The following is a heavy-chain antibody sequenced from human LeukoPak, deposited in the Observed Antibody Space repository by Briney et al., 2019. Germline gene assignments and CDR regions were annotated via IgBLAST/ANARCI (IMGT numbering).Heavy chain of an antibody. J-gene: IGHJ5*02. CDR1: GGSISSGDYS. V-gene: IGHV4-61*02. CDR2: VFSSGTT. Sequence: PSQTLSLTCTVSGGSISSGDYSWTWIRQPAGKGLEWIGRVFSSGTTNYNPSLKSRVTISIDTSKNQFSLKLNSVTAADTVVYYCARDLGEYVPCWFDPWGQGALVTVSS. D-gene: IGHD3-10*02. CDR3: ARDLGEYVPCWFDP.